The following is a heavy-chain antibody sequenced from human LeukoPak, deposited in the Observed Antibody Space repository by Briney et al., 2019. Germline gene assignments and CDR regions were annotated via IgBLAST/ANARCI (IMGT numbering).Heavy chain of an antibody. CDR3: AKDFGYTIGANDY. D-gene: IGHD5-24*01. CDR2: IWYDGSNK. J-gene: IGHJ4*02. Sequence: GGSLRLSCVATGLSFSNYCIHWVRQTPAKGLEWVAVIWYDGSNKYYADSVKGRFTISRDNSENTVYLQMNNLRVDDTALYYCAKDFGYTIGANDYWGQGTLVTVST. V-gene: IGHV3-33*06. CDR1: GLSFSNYC.